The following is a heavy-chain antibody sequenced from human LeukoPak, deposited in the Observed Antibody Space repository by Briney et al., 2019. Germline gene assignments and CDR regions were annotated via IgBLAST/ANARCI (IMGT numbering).Heavy chain of an antibody. J-gene: IGHJ4*02. CDR1: GGSFSGYY. CDR2: INHSGST. CDR3: ARCVLGYSYGMRHSATTLNYFDY. V-gene: IGHV4-34*01. Sequence: SETLSLTCAVYGGSFSGYYWSWIRQPPGKGLEWVGEINHSGSTNYNPSLKSRVTISVDTSQNQFSLKLSSVTASDTSVYYCARCVLGYSYGMRHSATTLNYFDYWGQGTLVTVSS. D-gene: IGHD5-18*01.